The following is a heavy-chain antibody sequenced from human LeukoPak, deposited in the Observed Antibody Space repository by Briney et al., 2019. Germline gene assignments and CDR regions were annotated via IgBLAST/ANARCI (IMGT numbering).Heavy chain of an antibody. Sequence: GGSPRLSCAASRFTFSSYSMNWVRQAPGRGLEWVSYISSSSGNIYYADSVKGRFTISRDNAKNSLYLQMNSLRDEDTAVYYCARDVRWLRFVFDYWGQGTLVTVSS. V-gene: IGHV3-48*02. CDR3: ARDVRWLRFVFDY. CDR1: RFTFSSYS. CDR2: ISSSSGNI. D-gene: IGHD5-12*01. J-gene: IGHJ4*02.